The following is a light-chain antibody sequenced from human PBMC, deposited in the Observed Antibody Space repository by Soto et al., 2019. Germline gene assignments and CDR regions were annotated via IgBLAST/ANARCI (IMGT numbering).Light chain of an antibody. CDR3: QQLRMYPST. J-gene: IGKJ4*01. V-gene: IGKV1-5*03. Sequence: DIQGPQSPSTLSASVGDRVTITCRASHSISTWLAWYQQKPGKAPKLLIYEASNLESGVPSRFGGSGSGTEFNLTITSLQAEDFATYYCQQLRMYPSTFGGGTKVDIK. CDR1: HSISTW. CDR2: EAS.